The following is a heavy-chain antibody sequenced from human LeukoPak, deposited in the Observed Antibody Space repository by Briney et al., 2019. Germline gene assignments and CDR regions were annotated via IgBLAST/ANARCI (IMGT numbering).Heavy chain of an antibody. Sequence: SETLSLTCTVSGGSISSGGYYWSWIRQHPGKGLEWIGYIYYSGSTYYNPSLKSRVTISVDTSKNQFSLKRSSVTAADTAVYYCAREEAPGLGFDYWGQGTLVTVSS. V-gene: IGHV4-31*03. CDR1: GGSISSGGYY. CDR2: IYYSGST. CDR3: AREEAPGLGFDY. D-gene: IGHD5/OR15-5a*01. J-gene: IGHJ4*02.